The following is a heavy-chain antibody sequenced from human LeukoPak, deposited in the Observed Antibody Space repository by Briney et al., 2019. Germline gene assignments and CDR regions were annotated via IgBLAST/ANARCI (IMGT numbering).Heavy chain of an antibody. Sequence: GGSLRLSCAASGFTFSSYAMHWVRQAPGKGLEWVALISYDGSNKYYADSVKARFIISRDNSKNTVYLQMNSLRAEDTAVYYCAKAVGYCSSTSCYFDYWGQGTLVTVSS. CDR3: AKAVGYCSSTSCYFDY. J-gene: IGHJ4*02. CDR1: GFTFSSYA. D-gene: IGHD2-2*01. CDR2: ISYDGSNK. V-gene: IGHV3-30*04.